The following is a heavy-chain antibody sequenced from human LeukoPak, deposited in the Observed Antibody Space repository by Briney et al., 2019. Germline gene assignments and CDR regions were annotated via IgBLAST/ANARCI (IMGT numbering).Heavy chain of an antibody. V-gene: IGHV4-30-4*08. CDR2: IYYSGST. CDR3: ARGDYYDSSGPDAFDI. CDR1: GGSISSGEYY. D-gene: IGHD3-22*01. J-gene: IGHJ3*02. Sequence: SETLSLTCTVSGGSISSGEYYWRWLRQPPGKGLEWVGYIYYSGSTYYNPSLKSRVTISVDTSKNQFSLKQSSVTAADTAVYLRARGDYYDSSGPDAFDIWRQGTMVTVSS.